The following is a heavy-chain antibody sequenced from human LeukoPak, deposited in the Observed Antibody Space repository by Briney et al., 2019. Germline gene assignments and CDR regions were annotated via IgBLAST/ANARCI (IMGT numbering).Heavy chain of an antibody. CDR2: TSYNGNIK. Sequence: PGGSLRLSCAASGFTFSSYGMHWVRQAPGKGLEWVAGTSYNGNIKYYADYVKGRFSISRDNSKNTLYLQMDSLRAEDTAVYYCAKGDNYYDSSGYYYVRALFDYWGQGTLATVSS. J-gene: IGHJ4*02. V-gene: IGHV3-30*18. CDR3: AKGDNYYDSSGYYYVRALFDY. CDR1: GFTFSSYG. D-gene: IGHD3-22*01.